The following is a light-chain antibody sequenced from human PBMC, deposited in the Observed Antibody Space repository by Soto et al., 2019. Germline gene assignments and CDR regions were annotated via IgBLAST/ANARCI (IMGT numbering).Light chain of an antibody. CDR3: QQYFEWPPMT. CDR2: GAS. CDR1: QSLSFK. V-gene: IGKV3-15*01. J-gene: IGKJ1*01. Sequence: EIVMTQSPATLSVSPGERATLSCRASQSLSFKLAWYQQKPGQAPRLLISGASTRAAGISDRFRGSGSGTEFTLTISSLRSEDSAIYYCQQYFEWPPMTFGQGTKVDIK.